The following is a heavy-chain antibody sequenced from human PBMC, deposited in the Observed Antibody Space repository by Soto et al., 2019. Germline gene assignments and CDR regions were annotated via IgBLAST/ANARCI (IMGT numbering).Heavy chain of an antibody. CDR1: GFTFSSYA. D-gene: IGHD3-3*01. V-gene: IGHV3-30-3*01. Sequence: PGGSLRLSCAASGFTFSSYAIHWVRQAPGKGLEWVAAILYDGSKKNYADSVKGRFTISRDNSKNTLYLEMNSLRGEDTAVYYCARERSSTIFVSGLDVWGQGTTVTVSS. CDR3: ARERSSTIFVSGLDV. J-gene: IGHJ6*02. CDR2: ILYDGSKK.